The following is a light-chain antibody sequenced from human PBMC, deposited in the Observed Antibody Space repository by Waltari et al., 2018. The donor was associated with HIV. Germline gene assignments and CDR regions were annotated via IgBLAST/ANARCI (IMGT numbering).Light chain of an antibody. Sequence: QSALTQPPSASGTPGQRVTISCSGSSSNIGNNFVYWYQQLLRTTPKLLIHKTDQLPCWVPDRFSGSKSGTSAALTISGRRSEDEADYFCAAWDDSRSGHVAFGGGTRVTVL. CDR3: AAWDDSRSGHVA. V-gene: IGLV1-47*01. CDR2: KTD. J-gene: IGLJ2*01. CDR1: SSNIGNNF.